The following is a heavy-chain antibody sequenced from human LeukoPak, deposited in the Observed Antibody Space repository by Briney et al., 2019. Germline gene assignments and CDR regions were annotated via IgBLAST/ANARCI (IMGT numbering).Heavy chain of an antibody. CDR2: VYYTESA. Sequence: AESLSLTCTVSGGSISSSNYFWGWIREPPGKGLEWIGRVYYTESAYYNPSLKSRVPMSVDTSKNLFSLKISSVTAADTAVYYCARQKYYYGSGSPQDKDYFDYWGQGTLVTVSA. J-gene: IGHJ4*02. V-gene: IGHV4-39*01. D-gene: IGHD3-10*01. CDR1: GGSISSSNYF. CDR3: ARQKYYYGSGSPQDKDYFDY.